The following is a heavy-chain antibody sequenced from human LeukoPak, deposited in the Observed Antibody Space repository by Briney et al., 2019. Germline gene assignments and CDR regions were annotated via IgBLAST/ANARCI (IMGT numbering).Heavy chain of an antibody. V-gene: IGHV1-24*01. CDR1: GYSLIALS. J-gene: IGHJ4*02. Sequence: GASLKVSCNLSGYSLIALSIHWVRQAPGKGLEWMGGYDPEDGETIYAQKFEGRVTMTDDTSTDPAYMELSSVRSEDTAVYYCATDQTLRGSYGYYFDLWGQGTPVTVSS. CDR3: ATDQTLRGSYGYYFDL. D-gene: IGHD1-26*01. CDR2: YDPEDGET.